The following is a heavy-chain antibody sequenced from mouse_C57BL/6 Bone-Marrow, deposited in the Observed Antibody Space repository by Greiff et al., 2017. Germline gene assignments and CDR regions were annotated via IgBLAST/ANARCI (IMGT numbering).Heavy chain of an antibody. CDR3: AKVATSDYYAMDY. CDR1: GYTFTSYW. D-gene: IGHD1-1*01. CDR2: IHPNSGST. J-gene: IGHJ4*01. Sequence: QVQLKQPGAELVKPGASVKLSCKASGYTFTSYWMHWVKQRPGQGLEWIGMIHPNSGSTNYNEKFKSKATLTVDKSSSTAYMQLSSLTSEDSAVYYCAKVATSDYYAMDYWGQGTSVTVSS. V-gene: IGHV1-64*01.